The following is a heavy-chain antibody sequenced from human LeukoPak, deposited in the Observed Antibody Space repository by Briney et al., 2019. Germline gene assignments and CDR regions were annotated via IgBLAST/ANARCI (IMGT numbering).Heavy chain of an antibody. D-gene: IGHD3-10*02. CDR1: GFTFSSYE. V-gene: IGHV3-48*03. CDR2: ISSSGSTI. Sequence: GGSLRLSCAASGFTFSSYEMNWVRQAPGKGLEWVSYISSSGSTIYYADSVKGRFTISRDNAKNSLYLRMNSLRAEDTAVYYCAELGITLIGGVWGKGTTVTISS. CDR3: AELGITLIGGV. J-gene: IGHJ6*04.